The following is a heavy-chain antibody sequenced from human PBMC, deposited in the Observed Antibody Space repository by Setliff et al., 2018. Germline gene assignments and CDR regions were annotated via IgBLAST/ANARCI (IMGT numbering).Heavy chain of an antibody. Sequence: SETLSLTCAVYGGSFSGYYWSWIRQPPGKGLEWIEEINHSGSTNYNPSLKSRVTISVDTSKNQFSLKLSSVTAADTAVYYCARGKGTWVLLRWFDPWGQGTLVTVSS. J-gene: IGHJ5*02. CDR1: GGSFSGYY. V-gene: IGHV4-34*01. D-gene: IGHD3-10*01. CDR3: ARGKGTWVLLRWFDP. CDR2: INHSGST.